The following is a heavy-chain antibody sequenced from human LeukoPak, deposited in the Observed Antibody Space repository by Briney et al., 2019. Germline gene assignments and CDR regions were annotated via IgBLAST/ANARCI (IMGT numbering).Heavy chain of an antibody. CDR2: ISYDGSNK. CDR3: ARGRGVVISAFDI. V-gene: IGHV3-30*04. J-gene: IGHJ3*02. D-gene: IGHD3-22*01. Sequence: GGSLRLSCAASGFTFSSYAMHWVRQAPGKGLEGGAVISYDGSNKYYADSVKCRFTISRDNSKNTLYLHMNSLRAEDTAVYYCARGRGVVISAFDIWGQGTMVTVSS. CDR1: GFTFSSYA.